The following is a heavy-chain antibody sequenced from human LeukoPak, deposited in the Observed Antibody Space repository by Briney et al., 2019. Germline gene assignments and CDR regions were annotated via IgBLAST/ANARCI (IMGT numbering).Heavy chain of an antibody. CDR3: ARGSSFDGYCSAGACDAGYYDS. D-gene: IGHD2-15*01. V-gene: IGHV4-34*01. J-gene: IGHJ4*02. CDR2: INHRGSS. Sequence: SETLSLTCAVYGDSFSAYFWNWIRQAPGKRLEYIGEINHRGSSHYNPSLKTRVTLSVDTSKNQFSLMLTSVTAADTALYFCARGSSFDGYCSAGACDAGYYDSWGQGTPVTVSS. CDR1: GDSFSAYF.